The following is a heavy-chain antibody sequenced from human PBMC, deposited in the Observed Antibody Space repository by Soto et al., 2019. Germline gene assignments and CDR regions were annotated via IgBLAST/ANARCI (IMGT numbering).Heavy chain of an antibody. CDR1: GGTFGSYA. J-gene: IGHJ6*02. CDR2: IIPITGTA. Sequence: SVKLSCKASGGTFGSYAISWVRQAPGQGPEWMGGIIPITGTANYAQKFQGRVTITADESTSTASMQLSSLRSEDTAVYYCARSQGSSTSLEIYYYYYYGMDVWGQGTTVTVSS. V-gene: IGHV1-69*13. CDR3: ARSQGSSTSLEIYYYYYYGMDV. D-gene: IGHD2-2*01.